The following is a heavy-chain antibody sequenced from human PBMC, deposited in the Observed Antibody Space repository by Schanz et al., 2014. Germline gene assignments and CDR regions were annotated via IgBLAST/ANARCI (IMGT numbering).Heavy chain of an antibody. Sequence: EVQLVESGGGVVQPGRSLRLSCVASGFTFSSYDVFWVRQAPGKGLEWVSGISGSGASTYYADSVKGRFTISRDNAKNSLYLEMNSLRAEDTAVYYCAKGRFGELSAFDIWGQGTMVTVSS. CDR2: ISGSGAST. CDR1: GFTFSSYD. J-gene: IGHJ3*02. V-gene: IGHV3-23*04. D-gene: IGHD3-10*01. CDR3: AKGRFGELSAFDI.